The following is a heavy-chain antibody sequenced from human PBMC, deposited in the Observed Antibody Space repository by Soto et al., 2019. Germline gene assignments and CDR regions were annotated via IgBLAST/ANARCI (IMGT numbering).Heavy chain of an antibody. CDR2: ISGSGGST. CDR3: AKDHYYYDSSGYYHTDY. J-gene: IGHJ4*02. V-gene: IGHV3-23*01. Sequence: GGSLRLSCAASGFTFSSYAMSWVRQAPGKGLEWVSAISGSGGSTYYADSVKGRFTISRDNSKNTLYLQMNSLRAEDTAVYYCAKDHYYYDSSGYYHTDYWGQGTLVTVSS. CDR1: GFTFSSYA. D-gene: IGHD3-22*01.